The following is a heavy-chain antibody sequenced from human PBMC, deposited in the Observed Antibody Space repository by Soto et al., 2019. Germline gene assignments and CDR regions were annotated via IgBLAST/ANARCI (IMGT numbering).Heavy chain of an antibody. CDR3: AKDREPDCPWDIDW. Sequence: GGSLRLSCAGSGFAFDQYTINWVRQAPGRGLEWVSGIYGSAAKIFYADSVKGRFTISRDNSRNTVYLQMNSLRDDDSAVYYCAKDREPDCPWDIDWWGQGT. CDR1: GFAFDQYT. V-gene: IGHV3-23*01. CDR2: IYGSAAKI. D-gene: IGHD1-1*01. J-gene: IGHJ4*01.